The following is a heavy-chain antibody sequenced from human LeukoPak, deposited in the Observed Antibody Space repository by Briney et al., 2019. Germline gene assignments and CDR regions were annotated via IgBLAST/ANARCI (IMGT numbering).Heavy chain of an antibody. CDR2: ISWNSGTK. D-gene: IGHD6-19*01. V-gene: IGHV3-9*01. CDR1: GFNFNDYA. CDR3: AIDSADWYFDV. Sequence: GGSLRLSCAASGFNFNDYAMHWVRQAPGKGLEWVSGISWNSGTKAYADSVKGRFIISRDYAQRSLFLQMNSLTTEDTAFYFCAIDSADWYFDVCGRGTLVTVSS. J-gene: IGHJ2*01.